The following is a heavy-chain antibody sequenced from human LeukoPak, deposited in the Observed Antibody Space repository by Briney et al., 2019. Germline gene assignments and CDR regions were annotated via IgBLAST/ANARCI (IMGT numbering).Heavy chain of an antibody. CDR2: INHSGST. CDR3: ARRGTWIQLWLRGYFDY. D-gene: IGHD5-18*01. CDR1: GGSFSGYY. J-gene: IGHJ4*02. V-gene: IGHV4-34*01. Sequence: SSETLSLTCAVYGGSFSGYYWSWIRQLPGKGLEWIGEINHSGSTNYNPSLKSRVTISVDTSKNQFSLKLSSVTAADTAVYYCARRGTWIQLWLRGYFDYWGQGTLVTVSS.